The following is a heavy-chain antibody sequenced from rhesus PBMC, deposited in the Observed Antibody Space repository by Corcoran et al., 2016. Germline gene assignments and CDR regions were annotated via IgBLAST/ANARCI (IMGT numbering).Heavy chain of an antibody. J-gene: IGHJ4*01. CDR1: GGSISSSY. D-gene: IGHD4-29*01. Sequence: QLQLQESRPGLVKPSETLSVTCAVSGGSISSSYWSWIRQAPGKGLEWIGYIYGNGSRTDDNPSLKGRVTLSVEPSINQLSLKLSSVTTAETAVYYCARDPYGSSYFDSWGQGVLVTVSS. CDR2: IYGNGSRT. V-gene: IGHV4-169*02. CDR3: ARDPYGSSYFDS.